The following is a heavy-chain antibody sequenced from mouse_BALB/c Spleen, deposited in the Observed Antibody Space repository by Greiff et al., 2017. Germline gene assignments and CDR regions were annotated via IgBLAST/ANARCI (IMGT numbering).Heavy chain of an antibody. D-gene: IGHD2-1*01. J-gene: IGHJ3*01. CDR1: GFTFSSFG. Sequence: EVQLQQSGGGLVQPGGSRKLSCAASGFTFSSFGMHWVRQAPEKGLEWVAYISSGSSTIYYADTVKGRFTISRDNPKNTLFLQMTSLRSEDTAMYYCARSRNPAWFAYWGQGTLVTVSA. V-gene: IGHV5-17*02. CDR3: ARSRNPAWFAY. CDR2: ISSGSSTI.